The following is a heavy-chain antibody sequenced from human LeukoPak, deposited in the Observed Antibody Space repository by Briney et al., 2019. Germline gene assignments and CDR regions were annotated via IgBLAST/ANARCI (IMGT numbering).Heavy chain of an antibody. CDR1: GFTVSSNY. Sequence: GGSLRLSCAASGFTVSSNYMSWVRQAPGKGLEWVSVIYSGGSTYYADSVKGRFTISRDNSKNTLYLQMNSLRAEDTAVYYCARGNLTVWDAFDTWGQGTMVTVSS. CDR3: ARGNLTVWDAFDT. V-gene: IGHV3-53*01. CDR2: IYSGGST. J-gene: IGHJ3*02. D-gene: IGHD1-14*01.